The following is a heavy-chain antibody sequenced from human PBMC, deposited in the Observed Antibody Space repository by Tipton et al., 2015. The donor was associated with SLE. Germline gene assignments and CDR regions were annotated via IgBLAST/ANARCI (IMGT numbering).Heavy chain of an antibody. D-gene: IGHD6-13*01. CDR1: GFTFSSYA. V-gene: IGHV3-64*04. CDR2: ISSNGGST. J-gene: IGHJ4*02. Sequence: GSLRLSCAASGFTFSSYAMHWVRQAPGKGLEYVSAISSNGGSTYYADSVKGRFTISRDNSKNTLYLQMNSPRAEDTAVYYCAKVPYGAAGDYFDYWGQGTLVTVSS. CDR3: AKVPYGAAGDYFDY.